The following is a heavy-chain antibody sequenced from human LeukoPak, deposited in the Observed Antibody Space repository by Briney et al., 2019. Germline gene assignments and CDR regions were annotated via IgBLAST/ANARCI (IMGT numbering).Heavy chain of an antibody. J-gene: IGHJ4*02. CDR1: GFTFSDYY. CDR2: ISSSGSTI. Sequence: GGSPRLSCAASGFTFSDYYMSWIRQAPGKGLEWVSYISSSGSTIYYADSVKGRFTISRDNSKNTLYLQMNSLRAEDTAVYYCAKVGPITMVRGVVDYWGQGTLVTVSS. V-gene: IGHV3-11*01. CDR3: AKVGPITMVRGVVDY. D-gene: IGHD3-10*01.